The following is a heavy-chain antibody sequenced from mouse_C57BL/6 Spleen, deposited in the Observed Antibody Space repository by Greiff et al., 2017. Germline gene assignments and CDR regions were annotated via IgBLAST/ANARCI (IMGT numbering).Heavy chain of an antibody. V-gene: IGHV3-1*01. J-gene: IGHJ4*01. CDR1: GYSITSGYD. CDR2: ISYSGST. Sequence: DVQLQESGPGMVKPSQSLSLTCTVTGYSITSGYDWHWIRHFPGNKLEWMGYISYSGSTNYNPSLKSRISITHDTSKNHFFLTLNSVTTEDTATYYCARGGGYYAMDYWGQGTSVTVSS. CDR3: ARGGGYYAMDY.